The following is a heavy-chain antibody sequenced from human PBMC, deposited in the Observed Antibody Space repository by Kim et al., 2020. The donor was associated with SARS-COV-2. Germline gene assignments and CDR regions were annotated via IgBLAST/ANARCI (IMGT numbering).Heavy chain of an antibody. CDR1: DYSISSSNW. CDR3: AKKIDGKNWFDP. J-gene: IGHJ5*02. Sequence: SETLSLTCAVSDYSISSSNWWVWIRQPPGKGLEWIGYIYHSGRTYYNPSLKSRVTMSVDTAKNQFSLKMTSVTAVYTALYYCAKKIDGKNWFDPWGQGTL. V-gene: IGHV4-28*01. D-gene: IGHD2-15*01. CDR2: IYHSGRT.